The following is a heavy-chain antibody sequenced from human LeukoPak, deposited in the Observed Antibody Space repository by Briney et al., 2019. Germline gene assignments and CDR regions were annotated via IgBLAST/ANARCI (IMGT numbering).Heavy chain of an antibody. CDR2: ISSSGSTI. J-gene: IGHJ5*02. Sequence: PGGSLTLSCAASGFTFSDYYMSWIRQAPGKGLEWVSYISSSGSTIYYADSVKGRFTISRDNAKNTLHLQMDSLRVEDTAVYYFAVSNWMDPWGQGTLVTVSS. V-gene: IGHV3-11*04. CDR1: GFTFSDYY. CDR3: AVSNWMDP.